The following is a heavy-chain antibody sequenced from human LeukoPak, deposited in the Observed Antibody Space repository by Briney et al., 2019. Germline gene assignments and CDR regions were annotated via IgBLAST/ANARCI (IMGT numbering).Heavy chain of an antibody. V-gene: IGHV1-18*01. CDR1: GYTFTSYG. J-gene: IGHJ4*02. CDR3: ARVGYYYDSSGYYSNYFDY. Sequence: GASVKVSCKASGYTFTSYGISWVQQAPGQGLEWMGWISAYNGNTNYAQKLQGRVTMTTDTSTSTAYMELRSLRSDDTAVYYCARVGYYYDSSGYYSNYFDYWGQGTLVTVSS. CDR2: ISAYNGNT. D-gene: IGHD3-22*01.